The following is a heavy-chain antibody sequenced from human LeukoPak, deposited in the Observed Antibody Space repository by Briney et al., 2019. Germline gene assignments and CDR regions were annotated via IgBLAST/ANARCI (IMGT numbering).Heavy chain of an antibody. Sequence: SETLSLTCTVSGGSISSYYRSWIRQPAGKGLEWIGRIYTSGSTNYNPSLKSRVTMSVDTSKNQFSLKLSSVTAADTAVYYCARDKGIAARVYWFDPWGQGTLVTVSS. J-gene: IGHJ5*02. CDR3: ARDKGIAARVYWFDP. CDR2: IYTSGST. CDR1: GGSISSYY. D-gene: IGHD6-6*01. V-gene: IGHV4-4*07.